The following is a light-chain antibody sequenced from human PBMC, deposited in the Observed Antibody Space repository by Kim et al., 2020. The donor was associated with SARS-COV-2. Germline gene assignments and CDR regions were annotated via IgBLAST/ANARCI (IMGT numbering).Light chain of an antibody. CDR1: SSDVGGYNY. V-gene: IGLV2-11*03. CDR2: GVT. CDR3: CSYAGSSSLV. J-gene: IGLJ3*02. Sequence: GQSVDISCTGTSSDVGGYNYVSWYQQHPGKAPKLMTYGVTERPSGVPDRFSGSKSGNTASLTISGLQAEDEADYYCCSYAGSSSLVFGGGTQLTVL.